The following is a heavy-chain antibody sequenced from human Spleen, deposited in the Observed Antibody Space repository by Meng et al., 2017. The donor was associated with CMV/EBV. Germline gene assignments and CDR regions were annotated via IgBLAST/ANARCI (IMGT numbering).Heavy chain of an antibody. CDR2: IYYSGST. J-gene: IGHJ6*02. D-gene: IGHD6-13*01. V-gene: IGHV4-61*01. Sequence: SETLSLTCTVSGGSVKSGSYYWSWIRQPPGKGLEWIGHIYYSGSTNYSPSFKSRVTISVDTSKNQFSLKLSSVTAADTAVYYCARDSSLYYYGMDVWGQGTTVTVSS. CDR3: ARDSSLYYYGMDV. CDR1: GGSVKSGSYY.